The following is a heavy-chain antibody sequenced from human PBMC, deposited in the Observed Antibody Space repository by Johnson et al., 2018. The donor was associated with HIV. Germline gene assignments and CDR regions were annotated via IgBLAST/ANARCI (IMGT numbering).Heavy chain of an antibody. CDR3: ARNYGSGSYFCNDAFDM. D-gene: IGHD3-10*01. V-gene: IGHV3-11*01. J-gene: IGHJ3*02. CDR2: SSSSGTTI. Sequence: VQLLESGGGLVKPGGSLRLSCAASGFSVSDYYMSWIRQTLGKGLEWVSYSSSSGTTIYYADSVKGRFTISRDNAQNSLYLQMKSLRAEDTAFYYCARNYGSGSYFCNDAFDMWGQGTMVTVSS. CDR1: GFSVSDYY.